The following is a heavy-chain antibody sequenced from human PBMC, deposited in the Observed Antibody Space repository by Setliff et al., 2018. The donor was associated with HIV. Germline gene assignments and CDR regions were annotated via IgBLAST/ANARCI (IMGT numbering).Heavy chain of an antibody. V-gene: IGHV1-69*13. D-gene: IGHD5-12*01. Sequence: SVKVSCKASGDIFSRYGISWVRQAPGQGLEWMGGIIPIYGTANSAQKFQGRVTITADESTSTAYMELSTLRSEDTAVYFCARDGGYSGHQWFGDAFDIWGQGTMVIVSS. CDR3: ARDGGYSGHQWFGDAFDI. CDR1: GDIFSRYG. CDR2: IIPIYGTA. J-gene: IGHJ3*02.